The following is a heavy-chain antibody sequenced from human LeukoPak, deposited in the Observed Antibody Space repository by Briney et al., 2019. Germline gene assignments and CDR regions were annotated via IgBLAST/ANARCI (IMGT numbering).Heavy chain of an antibody. Sequence: SVKVSCKASGGTFSSYAISWVRQAPGQGLEWMGGIIPIFGTANYAQKFQGRVTITADESTSTAYMELSSLRSEDTAVYYCASVVPAATGDYGMDVWGQGTTVTVSS. CDR3: ASVVPAATGDYGMDV. CDR2: IIPIFGTA. CDR1: GGTFSSYA. V-gene: IGHV1-69*13. D-gene: IGHD2-2*01. J-gene: IGHJ6*02.